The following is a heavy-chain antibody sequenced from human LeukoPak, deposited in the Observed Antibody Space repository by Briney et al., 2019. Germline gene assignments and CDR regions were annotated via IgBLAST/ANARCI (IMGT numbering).Heavy chain of an antibody. Sequence: GASVKVSCKASGGTFSSYAISWVRQAPGQGLEWMGGIIPIFGTANYAQKFQGRVTITTDESTSTAYMELSSLRSEDTAVYYCARARSITGTLYYFDYWGQGTLVTVSS. CDR1: GGTFSSYA. D-gene: IGHD1-20*01. CDR2: IIPIFGTA. V-gene: IGHV1-69*05. CDR3: ARARSITGTLYYFDY. J-gene: IGHJ4*02.